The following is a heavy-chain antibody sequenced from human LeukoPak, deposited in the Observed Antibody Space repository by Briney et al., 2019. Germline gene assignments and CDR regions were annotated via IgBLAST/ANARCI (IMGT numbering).Heavy chain of an antibody. J-gene: IGHJ4*02. Sequence: KTSETLSLTCTVSGDSISSGDYYWSWIRQPAGKGLEWIGRISGSGTITYNPALQSRLTISIDTSKNQFSLKLMSVTAADTAVYYCARDYYDSSGYLETDYWGQGTLVTVSS. D-gene: IGHD3-22*01. V-gene: IGHV4-61*02. CDR1: GDSISSGDYY. CDR3: ARDYYDSSGYLETDY. CDR2: ISGSGTI.